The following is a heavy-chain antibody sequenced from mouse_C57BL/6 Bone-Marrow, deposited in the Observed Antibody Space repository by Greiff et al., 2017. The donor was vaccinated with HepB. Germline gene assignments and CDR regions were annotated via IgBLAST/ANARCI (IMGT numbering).Heavy chain of an antibody. CDR2: IHPNSGST. J-gene: IGHJ1*03. D-gene: IGHD1-1*01. V-gene: IGHV1-64*01. CDR3: ARKYYGSRLWYFDV. Sequence: QVQLKQPGAELVKPGASVKLSCKASGYTFTSYWMHWVKQRPGQGLEWIGMIHPNSGSTNYNEKFKSKATLTVDKSSSTAYMQLSSLTSEDSAVYYCARKYYGSRLWYFDVWGTGTTVTVSS. CDR1: GYTFTSYW.